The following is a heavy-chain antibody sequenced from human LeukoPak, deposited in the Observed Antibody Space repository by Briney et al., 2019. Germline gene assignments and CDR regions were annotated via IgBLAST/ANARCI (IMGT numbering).Heavy chain of an antibody. J-gene: IGHJ4*02. CDR1: GFTFSSYA. D-gene: IGHD6-13*01. V-gene: IGHV3-30*04. Sequence: SGGSLRLSCAASGFTFSSYAMDWVRQAPGKGLEWVAVISYDGSNKYYADSVKGRFTISRDNSKNTLYLQMNSLRAEDTAVYYCARAGGQLLHGFGYFEYWGQGTLVTVSS. CDR2: ISYDGSNK. CDR3: ARAGGQLLHGFGYFEY.